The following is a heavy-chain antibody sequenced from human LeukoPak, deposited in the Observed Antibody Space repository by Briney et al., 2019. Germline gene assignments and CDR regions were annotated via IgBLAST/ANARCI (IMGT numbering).Heavy chain of an antibody. CDR2: ISAYNGNT. V-gene: IGHV1-18*01. J-gene: IGHJ4*02. D-gene: IGHD6-13*01. Sequence: VASVKVSCKASGYTFTSYGISWVRQAPGQGLEWMGWISAYNGNTNYAQKFQGRVTMTRDTSISTAYMELSRLRSDDTAVYYCARHDPRSWYDYWGQGTLVTVSS. CDR1: GYTFTSYG. CDR3: ARHDPRSWYDY.